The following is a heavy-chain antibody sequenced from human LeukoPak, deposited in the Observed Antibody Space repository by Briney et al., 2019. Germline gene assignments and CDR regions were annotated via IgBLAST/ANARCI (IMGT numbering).Heavy chain of an antibody. CDR3: ARESVSPLRAGNSYYHYYYMDV. D-gene: IGHD4-23*01. CDR2: IYYSGTT. V-gene: IGHV4-39*07. Sequence: SETLSLTCTVSGGSISSDNYYWGWIRQPPGKGLEWIGSIYYSGTTYYNPSLKSRVTISVDTSKNQFSLKLSSVTAADTAVYYCARESVSPLRAGNSYYHYYYMDVWGKGTTVTVSS. J-gene: IGHJ6*03. CDR1: GGSISSDNYY.